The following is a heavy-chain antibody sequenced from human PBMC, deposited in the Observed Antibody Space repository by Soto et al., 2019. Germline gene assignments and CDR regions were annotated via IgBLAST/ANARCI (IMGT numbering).Heavy chain of an antibody. CDR1: GGSVSSCSYY. CDR3: ARGRVTVKAQGGSPWFDP. D-gene: IGHD3-10*01. J-gene: IGHJ5*02. V-gene: IGHV4-61*01. CDR2: IYYSGST. Sequence: SETLSLTCTVSGGSVSSCSYYWSWIRQPPGKGLEWIGYIYYSGSTNYNPSLKSRVTISVDTSKNQFSLKLSSVTAADTAVYYCARGRVTVKAQGGSPWFDPWGQGTLLTVSS.